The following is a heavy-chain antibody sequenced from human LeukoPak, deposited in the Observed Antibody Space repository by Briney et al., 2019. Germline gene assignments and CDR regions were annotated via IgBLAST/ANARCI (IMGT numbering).Heavy chain of an antibody. Sequence: GGSLRLSCAASGFTFSSYGMHWVRQAPGKGLEWVAVISYDGSNKYYADSVKGRFTISRDNSKNTLYLQMNSLGAEDTAVYYCAKDTVLLWFGELELYFDYWGQGTLVTVSS. CDR3: AKDTVLLWFGELELYFDY. D-gene: IGHD3-10*01. CDR1: GFTFSSYG. J-gene: IGHJ4*02. V-gene: IGHV3-30*18. CDR2: ISYDGSNK.